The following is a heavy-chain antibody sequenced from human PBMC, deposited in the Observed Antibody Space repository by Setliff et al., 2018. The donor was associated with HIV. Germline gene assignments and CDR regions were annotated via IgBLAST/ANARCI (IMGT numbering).Heavy chain of an antibody. CDR2: INPNSGDT. D-gene: IGHD3-22*01. J-gene: IGHJ3*02. Sequence: ASVKVSCKASGYIFSVYLMHWVRQAPGQGLEWMGWINPNSGDTKYAQEFEDRVTMTRDTSISTAYMEINRLRSDDTAVYYCATLDQDFHSSAFDTFDIWGQGTMVTVSS. CDR1: GYIFSVYL. V-gene: IGHV1-2*02. CDR3: ATLDQDFHSSAFDTFDI.